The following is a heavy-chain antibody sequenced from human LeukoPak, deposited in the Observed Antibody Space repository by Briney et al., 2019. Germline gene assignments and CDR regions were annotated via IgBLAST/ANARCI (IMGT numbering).Heavy chain of an antibody. D-gene: IGHD3-22*01. CDR2: IKQDGSEK. CDR3: ARDEVRYYDSSGYYYHY. V-gene: IGHV3-7*01. CDR1: GFTFSSYW. Sequence: PGGSLRLSCAASGFTFSSYWMSWVRQAPGKGLEWVANIKQDGSEKYYVDSVKGRFTISRDNAKNSLYLQTNSLRAEDTAVYYCARDEVRYYDSSGYYYHYWGQGTLVTVSS. J-gene: IGHJ4*02.